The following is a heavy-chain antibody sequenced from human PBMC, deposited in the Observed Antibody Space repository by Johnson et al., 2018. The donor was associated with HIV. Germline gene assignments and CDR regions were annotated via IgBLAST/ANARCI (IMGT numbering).Heavy chain of an antibody. Sequence: QVQLVESGGGVVQPGRSLRLSCAASGLTFSSYGMHWVRQAPGKGLEWVAVISYDGSKKYYAGSVKGRFTISRDNSKDTLYLQKNSLRAADAAVYYWAKAPYGSWIRPGAFDSWGQGTMVTVSS. CDR1: GLTFSSYG. CDR2: ISYDGSKK. D-gene: IGHD3-10*01. V-gene: IGHV3-30*18. CDR3: AKAPYGSWIRPGAFDS. J-gene: IGHJ3*02.